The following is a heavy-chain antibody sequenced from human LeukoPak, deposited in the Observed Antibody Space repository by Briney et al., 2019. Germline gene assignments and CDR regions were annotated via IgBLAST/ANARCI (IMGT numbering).Heavy chain of an antibody. D-gene: IGHD6-13*01. J-gene: IGHJ5*02. CDR1: GFTFSSYS. CDR3: ARDRYSSSWFLYNWFDP. CDR2: ISSSSSYI. Sequence: PGGSLRLSRAASGFTFSSYSMNWVRQAPGKGLEWVSSISSSSSYIYYADSVKGRFTISRDNAKNSLYLQMNSLRAEDTAVYYCARDRYSSSWFLYNWFDPWGQGTLVTVSS. V-gene: IGHV3-21*01.